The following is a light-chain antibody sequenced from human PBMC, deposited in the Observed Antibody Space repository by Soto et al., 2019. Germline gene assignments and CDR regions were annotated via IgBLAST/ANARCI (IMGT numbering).Light chain of an antibody. CDR2: LEGSGSY. Sequence: QLVLTQSSSASASLGSSVKLTCTLSSGHSSYIIAWHQQQPGKAPRYLMKLEGSGSYNKGSGVPDRFSGSSSGADRYLTISGRRFEDEVDYYRERWDSSSRVVVTGTEVTIL. CDR1: SGHSSYI. V-gene: IGLV4-60*02. CDR3: ERWDSSSRV. J-gene: IGLJ1*01.